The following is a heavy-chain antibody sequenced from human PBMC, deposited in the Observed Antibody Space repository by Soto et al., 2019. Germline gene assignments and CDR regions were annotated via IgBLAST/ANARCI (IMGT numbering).Heavy chain of an antibody. D-gene: IGHD3-3*01. V-gene: IGHV3-30*18. Sequence: QVQLVESGGGVVQPGRSLRLSCAASGFTFSSYGMHWVRQAPGKGLEWVAVISYDGSNKYYADSVKGRFTISRDNSKNPLYLQMNSLRAEDTAVYYCAKAKLRFLEWLSPFDYWGQGTLVTVSS. CDR3: AKAKLRFLEWLSPFDY. J-gene: IGHJ4*02. CDR2: ISYDGSNK. CDR1: GFTFSSYG.